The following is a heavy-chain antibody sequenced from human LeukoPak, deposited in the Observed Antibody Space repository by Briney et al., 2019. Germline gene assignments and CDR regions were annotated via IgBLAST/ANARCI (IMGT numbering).Heavy chain of an antibody. CDR1: GFTFSSYW. Sequence: GGSLRLSCAASGFTFSSYWMHWVRQPPGKGLVWVSRINTDGSSTSYADSVKGRFTISRDNAKNTLYLQMNSLRAEDTAVYYCARVGCSSTSCYSQFDPWGQGTLVTVSS. D-gene: IGHD2-2*01. CDR3: ARVGCSSTSCYSQFDP. J-gene: IGHJ5*02. CDR2: INTDGSST. V-gene: IGHV3-74*01.